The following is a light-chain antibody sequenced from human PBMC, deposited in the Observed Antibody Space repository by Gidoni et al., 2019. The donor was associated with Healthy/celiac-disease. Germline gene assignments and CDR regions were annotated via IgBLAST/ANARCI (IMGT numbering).Light chain of an antibody. CDR3: QQYYSYPRD. J-gene: IGKJ4*01. CDR2: DAS. V-gene: IGKV1-8*01. Sequence: AIRITQSPSSLSASTGDRVTITCRASQGISSYLAWYQQKPGKAPKLLIYDASTLQSGVPSRFSGSGSGTDFTLTISCLQSEDFATYYCQQYYSYPRDFGGGTKVEIK. CDR1: QGISSY.